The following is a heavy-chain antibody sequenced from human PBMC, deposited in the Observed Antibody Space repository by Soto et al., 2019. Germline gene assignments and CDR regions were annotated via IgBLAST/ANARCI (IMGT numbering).Heavy chain of an antibody. D-gene: IGHD6-13*01. CDR3: AKDYSSNWYYAMDV. V-gene: IGHV3-9*01. CDR2: ISWDSGTI. Sequence: EVQLVESGGGLVQPGRSLRLSCAASGFTFDDYAMHWVRQAPGKGLEWVSGISWDSGTIAYADSVKGRFTISRDNAKNSLYLQMNSLRAEDTALYYCAKDYSSNWYYAMDVWGQGTTVTVSS. CDR1: GFTFDDYA. J-gene: IGHJ6*02.